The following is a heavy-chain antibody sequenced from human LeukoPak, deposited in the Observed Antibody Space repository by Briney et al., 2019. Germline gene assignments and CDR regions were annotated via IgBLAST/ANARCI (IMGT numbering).Heavy chain of an antibody. CDR1: GGSFSGYY. Sequence: TSETLSLTCAVYGGSFSGYYWSWIRQPPGKGLEWIGEINNSGSTNYNPSLKSRVTISVDTSKNQFSLKLSSVTAADTAVYYCARATLRFLEWSAKYYYYMDVWGKGTTVSVSS. CDR2: INNSGST. V-gene: IGHV4-34*01. J-gene: IGHJ6*03. D-gene: IGHD3-3*01. CDR3: ARATLRFLEWSAKYYYYMDV.